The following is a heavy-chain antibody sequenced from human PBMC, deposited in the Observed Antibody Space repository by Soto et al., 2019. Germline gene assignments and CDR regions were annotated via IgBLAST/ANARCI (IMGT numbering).Heavy chain of an antibody. CDR1: GGSFSGYY. V-gene: IGHV4-34*01. D-gene: IGHD6-19*01. Sequence: SEILSLTCAVYGGSFSGYYWSWIRQPPGKGLEWIGEINHSGSTNYNPSLKSRVTISVDTSKNQFSLKLSSVTAADTAVYYCASLKGRHSSGLGYYYYYYMDVWGKGTTVTVSS. CDR3: ASLKGRHSSGLGYYYYYYMDV. CDR2: INHSGST. J-gene: IGHJ6*03.